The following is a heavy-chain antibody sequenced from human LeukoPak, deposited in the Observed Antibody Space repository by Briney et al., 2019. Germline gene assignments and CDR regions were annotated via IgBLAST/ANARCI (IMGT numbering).Heavy chain of an antibody. Sequence: ASVKVSCKASGYTFTSYHMNWVRQAPGQGLEWMGWIHPSTGNPTYAQGFTGRFVFSLDTSVSTTYLQISSLKAEDTAVYFCARAFQSLGGLSLPDYWGQGTLVTVSS. D-gene: IGHD3-16*02. J-gene: IGHJ4*02. CDR2: IHPSTGNP. V-gene: IGHV7-4-1*02. CDR1: GYTFTSYH. CDR3: ARAFQSLGGLSLPDY.